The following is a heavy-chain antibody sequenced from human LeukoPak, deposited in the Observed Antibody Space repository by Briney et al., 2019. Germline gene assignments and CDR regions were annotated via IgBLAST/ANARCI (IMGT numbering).Heavy chain of an antibody. CDR3: ARGYCYNSNCYGNFDF. V-gene: IGHV1-46*01. Sequence: ASVKVSCKASGYTFTSYYLHWVRQAPGQGLEWMGLINPSGSSTSNTQKSRGRVTMTRDTSTSTVYMELSSLRSEDTAVYYCARGYCYNSNCYGNFDFWGQGTLVTVSS. CDR1: GYTFTSYY. J-gene: IGHJ4*02. D-gene: IGHD2-2*01. CDR2: INPSGSST.